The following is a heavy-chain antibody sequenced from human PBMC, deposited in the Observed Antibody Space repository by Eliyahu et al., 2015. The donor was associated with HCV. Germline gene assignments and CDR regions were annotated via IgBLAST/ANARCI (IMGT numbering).Heavy chain of an antibody. CDR2: INSDGSST. CDR3: ARVECSSTSCYTPYYYYGMDV. Sequence: EVQLVESGGGLVQPGGSLRLSCAASGFTFSSYXMHWVRQAPGKGLVWVSRINSDGSSTSYADSVKGRFTISRDNAKNTLYLQMNSLRAEDTAVYYCARVECSSTSCYTPYYYYGMDVWGQGTTVTVSS. D-gene: IGHD2-2*02. J-gene: IGHJ6*02. V-gene: IGHV3-74*01. CDR1: GFTFSSYX.